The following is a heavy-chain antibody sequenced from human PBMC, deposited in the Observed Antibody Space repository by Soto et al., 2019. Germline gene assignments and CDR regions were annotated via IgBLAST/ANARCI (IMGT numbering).Heavy chain of an antibody. V-gene: IGHV3-9*01. Sequence: EVQLVESGGGLVQSGRSRRLSCVASGFRFDDFAMHWVRQAPGKGLEWVSSIDWNSGSTAYADSVKGRFTVFRDNASNSLVLQMNSLRVEDTALYYCVKGRGSYFVYFGLDVLGPGTTVTVSS. CDR2: IDWNSGST. J-gene: IGHJ6*02. CDR3: VKGRGSYFVYFGLDV. D-gene: IGHD1-26*01. CDR1: GFRFDDFA.